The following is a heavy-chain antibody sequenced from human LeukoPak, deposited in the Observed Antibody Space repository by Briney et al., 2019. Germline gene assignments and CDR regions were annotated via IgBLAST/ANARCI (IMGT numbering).Heavy chain of an antibody. CDR3: ARDFLY. D-gene: IGHD2/OR15-2a*01. CDR1: GFTFSSHS. V-gene: IGHV3-21*01. CDR2: ISSGSSFI. J-gene: IGHJ4*02. Sequence: PGGSLRLSCGASGFTFSSHSMNWVRQAPGKGLEWVSSISSGSSFIYYADSVKGRFTISRDNAKNSPYLQMTSLRAEDTAVYYCARDFLYWGQGTLVTVSS.